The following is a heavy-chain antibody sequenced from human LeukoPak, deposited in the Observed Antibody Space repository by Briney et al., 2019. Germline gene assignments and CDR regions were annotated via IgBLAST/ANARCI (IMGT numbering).Heavy chain of an antibody. V-gene: IGHV3-30*02. Sequence: GGSLRLSCAASRFTFSSYGMHWVRQAPGKGLEWVAFIRYDGSNEYYADSVKGRFTIPRDNSKNTVYLQMNSLRAEDTAVYYCAKDQLRITMIGYAFDIWGQGTMVTVSS. CDR2: IRYDGSNE. CDR3: AKDQLRITMIGYAFDI. J-gene: IGHJ3*02. CDR1: RFTFSSYG. D-gene: IGHD3-22*01.